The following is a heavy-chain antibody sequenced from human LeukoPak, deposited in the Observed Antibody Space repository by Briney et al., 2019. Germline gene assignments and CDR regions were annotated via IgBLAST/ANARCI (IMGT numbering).Heavy chain of an antibody. CDR3: ARDTGYCSSTSCPGPDFDY. J-gene: IGHJ4*02. D-gene: IGHD2-2*01. CDR2: MYGDMSDI. V-gene: IGHV3-74*01. CDR1: GFIFSNSW. Sequence: GGSLRLSCEVSGFIFSNSWMHWVRQTPGKGLVWVSRMYGDMSDISYADSVKGRFTISRDNAKNSLYLQMNSLRAEDTAVYYCARDTGYCSSTSCPGPDFDYWGQGTLVTVSS.